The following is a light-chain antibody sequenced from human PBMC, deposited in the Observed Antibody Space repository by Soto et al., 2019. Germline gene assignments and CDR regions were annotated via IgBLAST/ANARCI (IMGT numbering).Light chain of an antibody. J-gene: IGKJ1*01. CDR2: AAS. Sequence: DIQLTQSPSFLSESVGDRVTITCRARQGISSYLAWYQQKPGKAPKLLIYAASTLQSGVPSRFSGSGSGTEFTLTISSLQPEDFATYYCQQLNSYPWTFGQGTKVEIK. V-gene: IGKV1-9*01. CDR3: QQLNSYPWT. CDR1: QGISSY.